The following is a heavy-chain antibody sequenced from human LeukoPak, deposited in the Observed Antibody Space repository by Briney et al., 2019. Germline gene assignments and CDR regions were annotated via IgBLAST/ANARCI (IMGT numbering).Heavy chain of an antibody. CDR1: GGSISSGGYS. CDR3: ARARITMVRGVAADWFDP. CDR2: IYHSGST. J-gene: IGHJ5*02. D-gene: IGHD3-10*01. Sequence: SEILSLTCAVSGGSISSGGYSWSWIRQPPGKGLEWIGYIYHSGSTYYNPSLKSRVTISVDRSKNQFSLKLSSVTAADTAVYYCARARITMVRGVAADWFDPWGQGTLVTVSS. V-gene: IGHV4-30-2*01.